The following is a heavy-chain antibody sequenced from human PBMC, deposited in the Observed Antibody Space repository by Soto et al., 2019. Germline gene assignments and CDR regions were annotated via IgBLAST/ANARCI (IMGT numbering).Heavy chain of an antibody. Sequence: EVQLLESGGGLVQPGGSLRLSCAASGFTFSSYAMSWVRQAPGKGLEWVSAIGVSGDTTYYADSVKGRFTISRDISKNTLYLQMGSLRAEETAVYYCAKVRRFGELRSLYWGQGTLVTVSS. D-gene: IGHD3-10*01. CDR1: GFTFSSYA. V-gene: IGHV3-23*01. CDR3: AKVRRFGELRSLY. J-gene: IGHJ4*02. CDR2: IGVSGDTT.